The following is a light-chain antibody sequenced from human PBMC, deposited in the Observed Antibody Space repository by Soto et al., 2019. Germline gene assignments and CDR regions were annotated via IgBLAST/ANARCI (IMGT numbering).Light chain of an antibody. V-gene: IGLV2-14*01. Sequence: SALTQPASVSGSPGQSITISCTGTSSDVGGYNYVSWYQQHPVKAPKLMIYEVSNRPSGVSNRFSGSKSGNTASLTISGLQAEDEADYYCRSYTSSSTVLYVFATGTMGTV. CDR1: SSDVGGYNY. J-gene: IGLJ1*01. CDR3: RSYTSSSTVLYV. CDR2: EVS.